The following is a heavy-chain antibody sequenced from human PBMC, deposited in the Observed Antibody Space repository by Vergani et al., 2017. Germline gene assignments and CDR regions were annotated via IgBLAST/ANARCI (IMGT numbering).Heavy chain of an antibody. Sequence: QVQLVQSGAEVKKPGSSVKVSCKASGGTFSSYTISWVRQAPGQGLEGMGRTIPILGIANYAQKFQGRVTITADKSTSTAYMELSSLRSEDTAVYCCARTPGNMVRGGHYYYYGMDLWGQGTTVTVSS. CDR3: ARTPGNMVRGGHYYYYGMDL. CDR2: TIPILGIA. J-gene: IGHJ6*02. CDR1: GGTFSSYT. D-gene: IGHD3-10*01. V-gene: IGHV1-69*02.